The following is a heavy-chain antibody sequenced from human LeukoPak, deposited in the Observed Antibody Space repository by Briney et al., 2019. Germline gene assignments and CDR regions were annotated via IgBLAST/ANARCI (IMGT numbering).Heavy chain of an antibody. D-gene: IGHD3-16*02. CDR3: ARDGMITFGGVIAEIPDY. V-gene: IGHV3-33*01. Sequence: GRSLRLSCAASGFTFSSYGMHWVRQAPGKGLEWVAVIWYDGSNKYYADSVKGRFTISRDNSKNTLYLQMNSLRAEDTAVYYCARDGMITFGGVIAEIPDYWGQGTLVTVSS. CDR2: IWYDGSNK. J-gene: IGHJ4*02. CDR1: GFTFSSYG.